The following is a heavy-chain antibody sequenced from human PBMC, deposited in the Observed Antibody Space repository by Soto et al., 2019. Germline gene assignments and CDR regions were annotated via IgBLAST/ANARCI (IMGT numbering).Heavy chain of an antibody. CDR2: ISYDGSNK. Sequence: PGGSLRLSCAASGFTFSSYAMHWVRQAPGKGLEWVAVISYDGSNKYYADSVKGRFTISRDNSKNTLYLQMNSLRAEDTAVYYCARDQSTVTTLNYYYGMDVWGQGTTVTVS. J-gene: IGHJ6*02. CDR1: GFTFSSYA. V-gene: IGHV3-30-3*01. CDR3: ARDQSTVTTLNYYYGMDV. D-gene: IGHD4-17*01.